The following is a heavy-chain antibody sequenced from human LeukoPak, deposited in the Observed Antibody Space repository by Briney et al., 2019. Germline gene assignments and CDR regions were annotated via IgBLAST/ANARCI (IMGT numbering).Heavy chain of an antibody. V-gene: IGHV4-61*02. J-gene: IGHJ4*02. CDR1: GGSISSDSFY. CDR3: AASSRGALVSLYAY. Sequence: SETLSLTCTVSGGSISSDSFYWSWIRQPAGKGLEWTGRINTSGSTNYNPSLKGRVTISVDTSKNQFSLKVNSVTAADTAVYHCAASSRGALVSLYAYWGQGTLVTVSS. CDR2: INTSGST. D-gene: IGHD3-16*02.